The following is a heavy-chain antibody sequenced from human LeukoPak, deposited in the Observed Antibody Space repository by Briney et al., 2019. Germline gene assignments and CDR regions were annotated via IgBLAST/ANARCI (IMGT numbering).Heavy chain of an antibody. CDR2: IYTSGST. V-gene: IGHV4-4*07. J-gene: IGHJ4*02. CDR1: GGSISSYY. CDR3: AREGYYYDSSGYYYVAFDY. D-gene: IGHD3-22*01. Sequence: SETLSLTCTVSGGSISSYYWSWIRQPAGKGLEWIGRIYTSGSTNYNPSLKSRVTMSVDTSKNQFSLKLSSVTAADTAVYYCAREGYYYDSSGYYYVAFDYWGQGTLVTVSS.